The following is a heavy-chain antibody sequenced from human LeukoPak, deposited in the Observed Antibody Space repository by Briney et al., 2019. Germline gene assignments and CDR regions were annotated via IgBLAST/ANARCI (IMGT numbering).Heavy chain of an antibody. CDR3: ARDQPYIDV. CDR1: GYSISSGYY. J-gene: IGHJ6*03. Sequence: SETLSLTCTVSGYSISSGYYWVWIRQPPGKGLEWIGSIYHSGSTYYNPSLKSRVTISVDTSKNHFSLKLNSVTAADTAVYYCARDQPYIDVWGKGTTVTVSS. CDR2: IYHSGST. V-gene: IGHV4-38-2*02.